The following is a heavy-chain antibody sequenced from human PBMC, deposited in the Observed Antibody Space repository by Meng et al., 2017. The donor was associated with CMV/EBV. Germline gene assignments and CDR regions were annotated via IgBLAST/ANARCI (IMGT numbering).Heavy chain of an antibody. V-gene: IGHV1-2*02. J-gene: IGHJ4*01. D-gene: IGHD3-3*01. Sequence: ASVKVSCKASGYTLTGYSMHWVRQAPGQGLEWMGWINPNSGDAHYAQKFQGRVTMTRDTSISTAYMEVSSLRSDDTAVYYCARVGETFFGVVTHLDHWGQERWSPSPQ. CDR1: GYTLTGYS. CDR3: ARVGETFFGVVTHLDH. CDR2: INPNSGDA.